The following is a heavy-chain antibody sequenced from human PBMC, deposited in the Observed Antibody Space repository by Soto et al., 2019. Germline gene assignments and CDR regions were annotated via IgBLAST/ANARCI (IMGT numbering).Heavy chain of an antibody. Sequence: QVQLQESGPGLVKPSGTLSLTCAVSGGSISSSNWWSWVRQPPGKGLEWIGEIYHSGSTNYNPSLTRRVTISIDTSKTQFSLKLSSVTAAETAVYYCAKMGDEISGWPGRPWGLGTLVTVSS. CDR1: GGSISSSNW. V-gene: IGHV4-4*02. CDR3: AKMGDEISGWPGRP. J-gene: IGHJ5*02. D-gene: IGHD6-19*01. CDR2: IYHSGST.